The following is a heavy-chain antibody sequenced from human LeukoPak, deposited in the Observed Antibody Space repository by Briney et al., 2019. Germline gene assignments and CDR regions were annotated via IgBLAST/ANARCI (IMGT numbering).Heavy chain of an antibody. D-gene: IGHD4-17*01. J-gene: IGHJ4*02. CDR3: ARHPANGDHYFDY. Sequence: GGSLRLSCAASGFIFSGYGMNCARQAPGEGLEWVPSISSSSSSYIYYAASEKGRFTISRDNAKNSLYLQMNSLRAEDTAVYYCARHPANGDHYFDYWGQGTLVTVCS. V-gene: IGHV3-21*01. CDR2: ISSSSSSYI. CDR1: GFIFSGYG.